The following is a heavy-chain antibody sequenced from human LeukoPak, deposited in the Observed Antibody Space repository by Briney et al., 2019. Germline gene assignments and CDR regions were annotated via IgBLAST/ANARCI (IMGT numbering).Heavy chain of an antibody. D-gene: IGHD4-17*01. Sequence: PSETLSLACTVSGGSISSGDYYWSWIRQPPGKGLEWIGFIYYSGSTYYNPSLKSRVTTSVDTSKNQFSLKLSSVTAADTAVYYCARDDGDYTNYYGMDVWGQGTTVTVSS. CDR1: GGSISSGDYY. J-gene: IGHJ6*02. CDR2: IYYSGST. CDR3: ARDDGDYTNYYGMDV. V-gene: IGHV4-30-4*02.